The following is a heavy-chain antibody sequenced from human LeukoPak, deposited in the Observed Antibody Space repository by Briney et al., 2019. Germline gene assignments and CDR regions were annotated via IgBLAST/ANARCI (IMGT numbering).Heavy chain of an antibody. CDR1: GGSISSGDYY. J-gene: IGHJ5*02. CDR2: IYYSGST. D-gene: IGHD3-22*01. V-gene: IGHV4-30-4*01. CDR3: ARVRYYDGSGYQP. Sequence: PSETLSLTCTVSGGSISSGDYYWSWIRQPPGKGLEWIGYIYYSGSTYYNPSLKSRVTISVDTSKNQFSLKLSSVTAADTAVYYCARVRYYDGSGYQPWGQGTLVTVSS.